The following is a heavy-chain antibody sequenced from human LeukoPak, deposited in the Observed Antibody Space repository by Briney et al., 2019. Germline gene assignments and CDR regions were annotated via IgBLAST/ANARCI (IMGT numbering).Heavy chain of an antibody. V-gene: IGHV3-48*02. CDR1: GFTFSSYN. Sequence: GGPLRLSCAASGFTFSSYNMTWVRQAPGKGLEWVSHISGGSSSVYYADSVKGRFTISRDNAKNSLYLQLNSLRDEDTAVYYCARKYGGYADYWGQGTLVTVSS. J-gene: IGHJ4*02. CDR3: ARKYGGYADY. CDR2: ISGGSSSV. D-gene: IGHD5-12*01.